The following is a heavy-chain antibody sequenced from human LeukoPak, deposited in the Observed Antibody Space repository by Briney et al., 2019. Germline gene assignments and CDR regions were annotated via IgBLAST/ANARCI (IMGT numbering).Heavy chain of an antibody. V-gene: IGHV3-30-3*01. J-gene: IGHJ4*02. Sequence: PGGSLRLSCAGSGFTVSSNYMSWVRQAPGKGLEWVAVISYDGSNKYYADSVKGRFTISRDNSKNTLYLQMNSLRAEDTAVYYCATLGYCSGGTCVDYWGQGTLVTVSS. CDR3: ATLGYCSGGTCVDY. CDR1: GFTVSSNY. D-gene: IGHD2-15*01. CDR2: ISYDGSNK.